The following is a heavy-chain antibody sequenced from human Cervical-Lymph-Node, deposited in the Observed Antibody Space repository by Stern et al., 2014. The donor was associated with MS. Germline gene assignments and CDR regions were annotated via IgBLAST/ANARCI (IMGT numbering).Heavy chain of an antibody. CDR2: VYYSGIT. D-gene: IGHD2-21*02. J-gene: IGHJ2*01. Sequence: VQLVESGPGLVKPSETLSLTCTVSGGSITNRDYWGWIRQSPGKGLEWIGSVYYSGITYYRPSLKSRVTVSIDTSRNQFFLRLTSGTATDTAVYFCARGVTAVTNYVPNWCFDLWGRGTLVTVSS. V-gene: IGHV4-39*02. CDR1: GGSITNRDY. CDR3: ARGVTAVTNYVPNWCFDL.